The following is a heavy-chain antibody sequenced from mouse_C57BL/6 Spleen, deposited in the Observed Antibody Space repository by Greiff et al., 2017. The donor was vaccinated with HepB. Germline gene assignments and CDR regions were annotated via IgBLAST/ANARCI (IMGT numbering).Heavy chain of an antibody. J-gene: IGHJ2*01. CDR2: IDPSDSYT. Sequence: QVQLQQPGAELVKPGASVKLSCKASGYTFTSYWMQWVKQRPGQGLEWIGEIDPSDSYTNYNQKFKGKATLTVDTSSSTAYMQLSRLTSEDSAVYYCARFYGNYVPFDYWGQGTTLTVSS. D-gene: IGHD2-1*01. CDR3: ARFYGNYVPFDY. V-gene: IGHV1-50*01. CDR1: GYTFTSYW.